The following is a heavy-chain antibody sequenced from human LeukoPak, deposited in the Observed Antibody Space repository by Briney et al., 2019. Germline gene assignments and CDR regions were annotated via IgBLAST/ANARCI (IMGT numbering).Heavy chain of an antibody. D-gene: IGHD2-2*01. CDR2: IHYSGST. Sequence: SETLSLTCSVSGASISSHYWSWIRQPPGKGLEWIGYIHYSGSTNCNPSLKSRVTISLDTSKNQFSLKLTSVTAADTAVYYCARHRPMPYSFDCWGQGTLVTVSS. V-gene: IGHV4-59*11. CDR3: ARHRPMPYSFDC. CDR1: GASISSHY. J-gene: IGHJ4*02.